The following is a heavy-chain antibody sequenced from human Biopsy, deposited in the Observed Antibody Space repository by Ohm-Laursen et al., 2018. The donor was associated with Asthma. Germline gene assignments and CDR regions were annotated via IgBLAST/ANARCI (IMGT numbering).Heavy chain of an antibody. Sequence: SLRLSCTASGFTFSRHVMHWVRQAPGKGLEWVAVISNDGKSEYYGDSVKGRFTISRDKSKSTLYLQLSSLRAEDTAVYFCAREPIKATYFYGMDVWGQGTTVTVSS. CDR1: GFTFSRHV. CDR2: ISNDGKSE. CDR3: AREPIKATYFYGMDV. J-gene: IGHJ6*02. V-gene: IGHV3-30*04. D-gene: IGHD3-9*01.